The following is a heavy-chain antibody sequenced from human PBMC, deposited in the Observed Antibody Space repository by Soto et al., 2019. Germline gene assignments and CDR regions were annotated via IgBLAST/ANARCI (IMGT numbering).Heavy chain of an antibody. CDR3: AKDHSSSSQGMDV. CDR2: ISYDGSNK. J-gene: IGHJ6*02. D-gene: IGHD6-13*01. Sequence: GSLRLSCAASGFTFSSYGMHWVRQAPGKGLEWVAVISYDGSNKYYADSVKGRFTISRDNSKNTLYLQMNSLRAEDTAVYYCAKDHSSSSQGMDVWGQGTTVTVSS. CDR1: GFTFSSYG. V-gene: IGHV3-30*18.